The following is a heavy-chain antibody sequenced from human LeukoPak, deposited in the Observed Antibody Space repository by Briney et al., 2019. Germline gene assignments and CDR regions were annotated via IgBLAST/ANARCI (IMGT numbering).Heavy chain of an antibody. CDR1: GGSISGYY. D-gene: IGHD3-22*01. CDR2: IYYSGST. V-gene: IGHV4-59*01. CDR3: ARIDSGGYGYFDY. Sequence: SEALSLTCTVSGGSISGYYWNWFRQPPGKGLEWIGYIYYSGSTNFNPSLKSRVTISVDTSKNQFSLNLRSVTAADTAMYYCARIDSGGYGYFDYWGQGTLATVSP. J-gene: IGHJ4*02.